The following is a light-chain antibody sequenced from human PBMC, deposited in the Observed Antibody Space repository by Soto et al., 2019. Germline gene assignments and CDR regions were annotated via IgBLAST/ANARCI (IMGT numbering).Light chain of an antibody. CDR1: QGLSSY. J-gene: IGKJ4*01. CDR2: AAS. V-gene: IGKV1-9*01. Sequence: IQLTQSPSSLSASVGDRVTITCRASQGLSSYLAWYQQKPGKAPKLLIYAASTLQSGVPSRFSGSESGPDFTLTISSLQPEDFATYYCQQVNNYPLTFGGGTKVDIK. CDR3: QQVNNYPLT.